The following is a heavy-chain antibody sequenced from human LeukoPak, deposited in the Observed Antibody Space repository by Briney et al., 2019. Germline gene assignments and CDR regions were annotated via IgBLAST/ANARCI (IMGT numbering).Heavy chain of an antibody. CDR3: AKLLSYDILTDNYYKYYMDV. Sequence: SETLSLTCSVSGASMISHNYYWGWVRQPPGKALELIGSISYTGSTFYRPSRKSRVTMSVYTSNNQFALRVNSVTAADTAVYFCAKLLSYDILTDNYYKYYMDVWGKGTPVTVSS. J-gene: IGHJ6*03. CDR2: ISYTGST. V-gene: IGHV4-39*01. CDR1: GASMISHNYY. D-gene: IGHD3-9*01.